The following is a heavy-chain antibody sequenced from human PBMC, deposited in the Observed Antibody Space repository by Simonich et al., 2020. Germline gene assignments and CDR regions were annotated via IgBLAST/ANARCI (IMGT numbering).Heavy chain of an antibody. D-gene: IGHD5-12*01. CDR1: GYTFTGYY. Sequence: QVQLVQSGAEVKKPGASVKVSCKASGYTFTGYYMHWVRQAPGQGLEWMGWINPNSGGTKYEQKLQGRVTMTRDTSISTAYMELSRLRSDDTAVYYCASSKLATIDYWGQGTLVTVSS. V-gene: IGHV1-2*02. CDR3: ASSKLATIDY. CDR2: INPNSGGT. J-gene: IGHJ4*02.